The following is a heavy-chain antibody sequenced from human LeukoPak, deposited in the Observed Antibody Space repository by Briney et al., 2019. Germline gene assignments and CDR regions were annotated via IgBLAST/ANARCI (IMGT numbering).Heavy chain of an antibody. CDR2: IYPGDSDT. CDR1: GYSFTNYW. Sequence: GESLKISCKDSGYSFTNYWIGWVRQMPGKGLEWMGIIYPGDSDTRYSPSFRGQVTISADKSISTAYLQWSSLKASDTAMYYCARHLGIAVAGTVAPDYWGQGTLVTVSS. J-gene: IGHJ4*02. V-gene: IGHV5-51*01. CDR3: ARHLGIAVAGTVAPDY. D-gene: IGHD6-19*01.